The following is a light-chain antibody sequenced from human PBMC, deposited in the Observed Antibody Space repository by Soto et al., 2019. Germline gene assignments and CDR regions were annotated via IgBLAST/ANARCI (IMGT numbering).Light chain of an antibody. CDR1: QSFSTY. CDR2: DAS. V-gene: IGKV3-11*01. CDR3: QQRSNWPPVIT. J-gene: IGKJ5*01. Sequence: EIVLTQSPATLSLSPGERVTLSCRASQSFSTYLAWYQQKPGQAPRLLIYDASKRATGIPARFSGRGSGTEFTLTISSLEPEDFAAYYCQQRSNWPPVITFGQGTRLEIK.